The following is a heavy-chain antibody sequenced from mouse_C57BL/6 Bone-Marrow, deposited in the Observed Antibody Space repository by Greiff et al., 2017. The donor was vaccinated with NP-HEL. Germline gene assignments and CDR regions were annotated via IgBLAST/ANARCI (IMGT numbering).Heavy chain of an antibody. Sequence: VQLQQPGAELVMPGASVKLSCKASGYTFTSYWMHWVKQRPGQGLEWIGEIDPSDSYTNYNQKFKGKSTLTADKSSSTADMQLSSLTSEDSAVYYCERERTVVDTDWYFDVWGTGTTVTVSS. CDR1: GYTFTSYW. D-gene: IGHD1-1*01. CDR3: ERERTVVDTDWYFDV. CDR2: IDPSDSYT. J-gene: IGHJ1*03. V-gene: IGHV1-69*01.